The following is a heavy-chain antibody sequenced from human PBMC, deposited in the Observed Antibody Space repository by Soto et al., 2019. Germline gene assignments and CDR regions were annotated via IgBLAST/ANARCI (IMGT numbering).Heavy chain of an antibody. D-gene: IGHD1-26*01. J-gene: IGHJ6*02. CDR3: TRDDGGSYYYYGMDV. CDR1: GFTFGDYA. CDR2: IRSKAYGGTT. V-gene: IGHV3-49*03. Sequence: GSLRLSCTASGFTFGDYAMSWFRQAPGKGLEWVGFIRSKAYGGTTEYAASVKGRFTISRDDSKSIAYLQMNSLKTEDTAVYYCTRDDGGSYYYYGMDVCGQGTTVTVS.